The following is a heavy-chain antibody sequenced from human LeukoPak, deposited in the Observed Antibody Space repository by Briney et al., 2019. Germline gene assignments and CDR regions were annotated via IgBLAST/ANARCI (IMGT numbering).Heavy chain of an antibody. D-gene: IGHD4-23*01. J-gene: IGHJ4*02. CDR3: AKDLGGASDY. CDR2: ISYDGSNK. CDR1: GFTFSTSA. V-gene: IGHV3-30-3*01. Sequence: GRSLRLSCAASGFTFSTSAIHWVRQAPGKGLEWVAVISYDGSNKYYADSVKGRFTISRDNSKNTLYLQMNTLTAEDTAVYYCAKDLGGASDYWGQGTLVTVSS.